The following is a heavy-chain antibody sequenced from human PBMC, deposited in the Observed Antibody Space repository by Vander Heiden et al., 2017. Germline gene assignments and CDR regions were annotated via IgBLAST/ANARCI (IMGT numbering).Heavy chain of an antibody. J-gene: IGHJ4*02. V-gene: IGHV6-1*01. Sequence: QVQLQQSGPGLVNPSQTLSLTCAIPGDSVSSNSAAWNWIRQSPSRGLEWLGRTYYRSKWYNDYVVSVKSRITIKSDTFKNQFSLQLNSVTPEDTAVYYCARDRSALGSHYFDSWGQGTLVTVSS. D-gene: IGHD7-27*01. CDR2: TYYRSKWYN. CDR1: GDSVSSNSAA. CDR3: ARDRSALGSHYFDS.